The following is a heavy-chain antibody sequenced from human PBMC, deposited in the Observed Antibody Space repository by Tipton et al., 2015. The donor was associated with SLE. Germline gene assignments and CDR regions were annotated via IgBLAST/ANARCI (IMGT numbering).Heavy chain of an antibody. CDR3: ARSGHCTGGVCYTYYYYGMDV. Sequence: QLVQSGAEVKKPGASVKVSCKASGYTFTSYGISWVRQAPGQGLEWMGWISAYNGNTNYAQKLQGRVTMTTDTSTSTAYMELRSLRSDDTAVYYCARSGHCTGGVCYTYYYYGMDVWGQGTTVTVPS. CDR1: GYTFTSYG. D-gene: IGHD2-8*02. J-gene: IGHJ6*02. CDR2: ISAYNGNT. V-gene: IGHV1-18*01.